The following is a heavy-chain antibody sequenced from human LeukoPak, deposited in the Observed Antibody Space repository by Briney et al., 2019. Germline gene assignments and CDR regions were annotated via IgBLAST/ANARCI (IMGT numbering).Heavy chain of an antibody. CDR2: ISAYNGNT. Sequence: ASVKVSCKASGYTFTSYGISWVRQALGQGLEWMGWISAYNGNTNYAQKLQGRVTMTTDTSTSTAYMELRSLRSDDTAVYYCARAPKYYYDSSGYYHPYNWFDPWGQGTLVTVSS. J-gene: IGHJ5*02. V-gene: IGHV1-18*01. CDR3: ARAPKYYYDSSGYYHPYNWFDP. CDR1: GYTFTSYG. D-gene: IGHD3-22*01.